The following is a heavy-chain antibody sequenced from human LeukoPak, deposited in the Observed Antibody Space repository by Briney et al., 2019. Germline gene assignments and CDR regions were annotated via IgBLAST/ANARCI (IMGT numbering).Heavy chain of an antibody. CDR1: GGSFSGYY. CDR3: ARGLVVVVPAATEGYYYYGMDV. J-gene: IGHJ6*02. V-gene: IGHV4-34*01. D-gene: IGHD2-2*01. Sequence: SETLSLTCAVYGGSFSGYYWSWIRQPPGKGLEWIGEINHSGSTNYNPSLKSRVTISVDTSKNQFSLKLSSVTAADTAVYYCARGLVVVVPAATEGYYYYGMDVWGQGTTVTVSS. CDR2: INHSGST.